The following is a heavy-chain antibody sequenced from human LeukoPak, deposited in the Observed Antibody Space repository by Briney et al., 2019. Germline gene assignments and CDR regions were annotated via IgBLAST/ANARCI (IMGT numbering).Heavy chain of an antibody. V-gene: IGHV3-30*04. CDR1: GFTFSSYA. D-gene: IGHD3-10*01. J-gene: IGHJ3*02. CDR2: ISYDGSNK. Sequence: GGSLRLSCAASGFTFSSYAMHWARQAPGKGLEWVAVISYDGSNKYYADSVNGRFTISRDNSKNTLYLQMNSLRAEDTAVYYCARNGGVRGWRAFDIWGQGTMVTVSS. CDR3: ARNGGVRGWRAFDI.